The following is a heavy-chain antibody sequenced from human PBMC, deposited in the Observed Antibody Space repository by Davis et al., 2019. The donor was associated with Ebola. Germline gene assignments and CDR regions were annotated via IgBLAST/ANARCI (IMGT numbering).Heavy chain of an antibody. CDR1: GFTLSSYS. Sequence: GESLKISCVASGFTLSSYSMTWVRQAPGKRLEWVSSISSNDGSTYYADSLRGRFTISRDNAKSSLYLQMNSLRAEDTAVYYCARHGGSGYYYSPDSWGQGTLFTVSS. CDR2: ISSNDGST. D-gene: IGHD3-10*01. J-gene: IGHJ4*02. V-gene: IGHV3-21*01. CDR3: ARHGGSGYYYSPDS.